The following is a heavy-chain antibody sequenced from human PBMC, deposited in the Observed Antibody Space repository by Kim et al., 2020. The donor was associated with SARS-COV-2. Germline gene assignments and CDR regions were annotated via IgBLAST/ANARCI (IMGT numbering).Heavy chain of an antibody. J-gene: IGHJ6*02. CDR1: GFTFSSYS. CDR3: ARAGDCSSTSCYTPYLYYYGMDV. Sequence: GGSLRLSCAASGFTFSSYSMNWVRQAPGKGLEWVSSISSSSSYIYYADSVKGRFTISRDNAKNSLYLQMNSLRAEDTAVYYCARAGDCSSTSCYTPYLYYYGMDVWGQGTTVTVSS. CDR2: ISSSSSYI. V-gene: IGHV3-21*01. D-gene: IGHD2-2*02.